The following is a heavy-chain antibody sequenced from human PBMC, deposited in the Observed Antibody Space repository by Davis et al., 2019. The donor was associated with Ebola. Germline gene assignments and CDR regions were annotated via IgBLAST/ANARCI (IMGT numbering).Heavy chain of an antibody. V-gene: IGHV1-69*06. J-gene: IGHJ3*02. Sequence: SVKVSCKASGGTFSSYAISWVRQAPGQGLEWIGGIIPVFGTTKYAQKFQGRVTISADRSTSTANMELSSLRSEDTAVYYCARDIGYSGNYNGALDIWGQGTMVTVSS. CDR2: IIPVFGTT. CDR1: GGTFSSYA. CDR3: ARDIGYSGNYNGALDI. D-gene: IGHD1-26*01.